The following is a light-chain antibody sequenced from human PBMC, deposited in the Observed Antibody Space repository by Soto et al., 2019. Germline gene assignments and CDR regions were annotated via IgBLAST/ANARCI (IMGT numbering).Light chain of an antibody. J-gene: IGKJ5*01. CDR2: AAS. CDR3: QQYNTYPIT. CDR1: QSISSY. V-gene: IGKV1-16*01. Sequence: DIQMTQSPSTLSASVGDRVTITCRASQSISSYLNWYQQKPGKAPKLLIYAASSLRSGVPSRFSGSGSGTDFTLTSSSLQPEDFATYYCQQYNTYPITFGQGTRLEIK.